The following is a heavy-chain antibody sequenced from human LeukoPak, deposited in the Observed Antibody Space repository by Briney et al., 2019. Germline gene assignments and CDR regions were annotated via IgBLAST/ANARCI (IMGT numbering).Heavy chain of an antibody. V-gene: IGHV4-59*08. CDR2: IYYSGST. CDR3: ARRHNWNYFDY. CDR1: GGSISSYY. D-gene: IGHD1-20*01. J-gene: IGHJ4*02. Sequence: SETLSLTCTVSGGSISSYYWSWIRQPPGKGLEWIGYIYYSGSTNYNPSLKSRVTISVDTSKNQFSLKLSSVTAADTAVYYCARRHNWNYFDYWSQGTLVTVSS.